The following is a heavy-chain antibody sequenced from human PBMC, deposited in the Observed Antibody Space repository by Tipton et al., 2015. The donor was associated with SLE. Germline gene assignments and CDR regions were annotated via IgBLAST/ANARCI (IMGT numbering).Heavy chain of an antibody. CDR3: AVGYHTNWAKWFDP. J-gene: IGHJ5*02. Sequence: QVQLVQSGAEVKKPGSSVKVSCKASGGTFSSYAISWVRQAPGQGLEWMGWVNPHNGGTNYAQNFQGRVTMTSDTSITTAYMELSSLTSDDTAMYYCAVGYHTNWAKWFDPWGQGTLVTVSS. CDR1: GGTFSSYA. V-gene: IGHV1-2*02. CDR2: VNPHNGGT. D-gene: IGHD7-27*01.